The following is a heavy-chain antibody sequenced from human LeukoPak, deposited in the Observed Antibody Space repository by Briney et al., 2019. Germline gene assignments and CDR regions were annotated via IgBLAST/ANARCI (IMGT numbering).Heavy chain of an antibody. CDR1: EFSVSTNY. V-gene: IGHV3-53*01. J-gene: IGHJ6*03. D-gene: IGHD2-2*01. CDR3: ARSYCSSTSCWGYYYYYMDV. Sequence: GGSLRLSCVASEFSVSTNYMSWVRQAPGKGLEWVSVIYSGGSTYYTDSVKGRFTISRDKSKSTVYLQMNSLRAEDTAEYYCARSYCSSTSCWGYYYYYMDVWGKGTTVTVSS. CDR2: IYSGGST.